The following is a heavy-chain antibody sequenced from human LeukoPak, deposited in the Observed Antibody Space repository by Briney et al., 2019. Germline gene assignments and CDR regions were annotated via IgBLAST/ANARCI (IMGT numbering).Heavy chain of an antibody. V-gene: IGHV3-7*01. CDR1: GFTFSSYW. J-gene: IGHJ4*02. Sequence: PGGSLRLSCAASGFTFSSYWMSWVRQAPGKGLEWVANIKQDGSEKYYLDSVKGRFTISRDNAKNSLYLQMNSLRAEDTAVYYCARAAGDSSGYYHESYYFDYWGQGTLVTVSS. D-gene: IGHD3-22*01. CDR2: IKQDGSEK. CDR3: ARAAGDSSGYYHESYYFDY.